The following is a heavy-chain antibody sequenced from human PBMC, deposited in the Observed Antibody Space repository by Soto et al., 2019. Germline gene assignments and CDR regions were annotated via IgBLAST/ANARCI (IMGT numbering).Heavy chain of an antibody. V-gene: IGHV3-30*04. CDR3: AGSSGSSEY. J-gene: IGHJ1*01. CDR1: GFTFSNYT. Sequence: QVQLVESGGGVVQPGRSLRLSCAASGFTFSNYTMHWVLQAPGKGLEWVALILYEEIDKYFADAVQGRFTISRDNSKTPFYLQMGSLGAEDTGVYYCAGSSGSSEYWGRGTLVTVSS. CDR2: ILYEEIDK. D-gene: IGHD3-10*01.